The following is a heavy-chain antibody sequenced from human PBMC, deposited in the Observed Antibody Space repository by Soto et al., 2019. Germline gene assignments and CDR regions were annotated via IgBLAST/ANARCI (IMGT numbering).Heavy chain of an antibody. CDR1: GFTFNTYW. V-gene: IGHV3-7*01. D-gene: IGHD6-25*01. CDR3: ARFTRGSSGDY. J-gene: IGHJ4*02. CDR2: IKEDGSDK. Sequence: EVQLVESGGDLVQPGGSLRLSCVASGFTFNTYWMSWVRQDPGKGLEWVANIKEDGSDKYYVDSGKGQFTISRDNAKNLLYLQMNSLGAGDTAMYYCARFTRGSSGDYWGEGTLVTVSS.